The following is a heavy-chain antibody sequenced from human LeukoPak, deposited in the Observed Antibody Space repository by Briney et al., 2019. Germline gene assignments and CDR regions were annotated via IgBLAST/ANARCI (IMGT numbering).Heavy chain of an antibody. D-gene: IGHD1-1*01. V-gene: IGHV3-53*01. CDR2: IYSGGST. CDR3: ARDPASTRSERYAFDI. J-gene: IGHJ3*02. Sequence: IYSGGSTYYADSVKGRFTISRDNSKNTLYLQMNSLRAEDTAVYYCARDPASTRSERYAFDIWGQGTMVTVSS.